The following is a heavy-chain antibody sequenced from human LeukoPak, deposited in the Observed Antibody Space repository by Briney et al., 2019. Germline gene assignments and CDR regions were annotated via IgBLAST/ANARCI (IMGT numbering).Heavy chain of an antibody. CDR1: GFTFSTYW. CDR2: VKEDGSKK. CDR3: ARWRGVQSEFVY. Sequence: GGSLRLSCAASGFTFSTYWMSWVRQAPGKGLEWVASVKEDGSKKEYVDSVKGRFTISRDNAKNSVYLQMNTLRAEDTAVYYSARWRGVQSEFVYWGQGALVTVSS. V-gene: IGHV3-7*01. J-gene: IGHJ4*02. D-gene: IGHD5-24*01.